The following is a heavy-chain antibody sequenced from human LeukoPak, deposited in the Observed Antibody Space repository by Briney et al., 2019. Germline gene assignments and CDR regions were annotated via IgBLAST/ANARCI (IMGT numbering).Heavy chain of an antibody. Sequence: PGGSLRLSCEVSGYTFSNFAVNWVRQAPGKGLEWVAVISKDGTYKYFSDSVKGRFTVSRDNSKNTAYLQMNSLRSEDTAMYYCTKDDGPYGLTPYSVGLFDCWGPGTLVTVSS. J-gene: IGHJ4*02. D-gene: IGHD4-17*01. V-gene: IGHV3-30*04. CDR3: TKDDGPYGLTPYSVGLFDC. CDR1: GYTFSNFA. CDR2: ISKDGTYK.